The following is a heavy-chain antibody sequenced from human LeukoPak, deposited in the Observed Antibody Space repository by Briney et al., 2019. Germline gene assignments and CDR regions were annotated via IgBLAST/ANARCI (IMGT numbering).Heavy chain of an antibody. D-gene: IGHD2-21*01. J-gene: IGHJ4*02. V-gene: IGHV1-46*01. Sequence: ASVKVSCRASGYTFTSYYMHWVRQAPGQGLEWMGIINPSGGSTSYAQKFQGRVTMTRDTSTSTVYMELSSLRSEDTAVYYCARLEVIAYYFDYWGQGTLVTVSS. CDR2: INPSGGST. CDR1: GYTFTSYY. CDR3: ARLEVIAYYFDY.